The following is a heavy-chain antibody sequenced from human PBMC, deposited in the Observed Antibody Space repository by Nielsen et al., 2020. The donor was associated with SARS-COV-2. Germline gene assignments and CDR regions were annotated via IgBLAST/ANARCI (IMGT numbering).Heavy chain of an antibody. J-gene: IGHJ3*01. D-gene: IGHD3-9*01. Sequence: GGSLRLSCAASGFTFSNYTMHWVRQAPGKGLEWVALISYDGDNKYYADSVKGRFTISRDKSKNTLYVQMNSLRAGDTAVYYCARSYDILTGYYVGKDAFDLWGQGTKVTVSS. CDR1: GFTFSNYT. CDR3: ARSYDILTGYYVGKDAFDL. CDR2: ISYDGDNK. V-gene: IGHV3-30-3*01.